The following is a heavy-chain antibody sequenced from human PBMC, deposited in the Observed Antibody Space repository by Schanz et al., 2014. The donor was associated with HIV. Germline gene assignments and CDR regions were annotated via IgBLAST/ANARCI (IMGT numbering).Heavy chain of an antibody. CDR3: AKPEYDSSGNSQSHFDY. D-gene: IGHD3-22*01. Sequence: EVQLVESGGGLVQPGGFLRLSCAASRFTFSRYGMSWVRQTPDKGLEWVSTVIGSGVRTIYADSVKGRFTISRDNSKNTLYLQMTTLRTEDTAVYYCAKPEYDSSGNSQSHFDYWGQGTLVTVSS. V-gene: IGHV3-23*04. CDR2: VIGSGVRT. CDR1: RFTFSRYG. J-gene: IGHJ4*02.